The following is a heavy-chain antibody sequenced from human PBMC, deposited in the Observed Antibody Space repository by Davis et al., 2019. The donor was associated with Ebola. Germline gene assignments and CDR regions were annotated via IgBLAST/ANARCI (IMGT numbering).Heavy chain of an antibody. CDR3: ARNSITKFNWLDP. V-gene: IGHV4-59*01. CDR1: GGSIRSYY. D-gene: IGHD1-14*01. Sequence: MPGGSLRLSCTVSGGSIRSYYWSWIRQPPGKGLEWIGYIYYTGGTNYNPSLKSRVTISVDTSKNQFSLKMRSVTAADTAVYYCARNSITKFNWLDPWGQGTLVTVSS. J-gene: IGHJ5*02. CDR2: IYYTGGT.